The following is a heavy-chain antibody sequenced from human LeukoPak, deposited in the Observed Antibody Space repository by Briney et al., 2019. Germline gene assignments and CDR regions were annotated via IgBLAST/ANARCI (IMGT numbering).Heavy chain of an antibody. CDR1: GGTFSSYG. J-gene: IGHJ3*02. D-gene: IGHD3-16*02. V-gene: IGHV1-69*05. CDR2: IIPIFGTA. Sequence: ASVKVSCKASGGTFSSYGISWMRQAPGQGLEWMGGIIPIFGTANYAQKFQGRVTITTDESTSTAYMQLSSLRSEDTAVYYCASGGIVDAFDIWGQGTVVTVSS. CDR3: ASGGIVDAFDI.